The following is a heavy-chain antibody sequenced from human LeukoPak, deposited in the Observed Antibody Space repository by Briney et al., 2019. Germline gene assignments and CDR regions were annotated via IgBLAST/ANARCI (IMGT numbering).Heavy chain of an antibody. D-gene: IGHD2-15*01. CDR2: INPSGGST. CDR3: AREKSLDCSGGSCETALFDY. V-gene: IGHV1-46*01. Sequence: ASVKVSCKASGYTFTSYYMHWVRQVPGQGLEWMGIINPSGGSTSYAQKFQGRVTMTRDTSTSTVYMELSSLRSEDTAVYYCAREKSLDCSGGSCETALFDYWGQGTLVTVSS. J-gene: IGHJ4*02. CDR1: GYTFTSYY.